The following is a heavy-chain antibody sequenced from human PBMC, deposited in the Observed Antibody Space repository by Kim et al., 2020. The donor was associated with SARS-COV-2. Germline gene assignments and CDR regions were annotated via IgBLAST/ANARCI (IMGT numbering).Heavy chain of an antibody. Sequence: GGSLRLSCAASGFTFSSYAMHWVRQAPGKGLEWVAVISYDGSNKYYADSVKGRFTISRDNSKNTLYLQMNSLRAEDTAVYYCASVLLWSFDYWGQGTLVTVSS. J-gene: IGHJ4*02. CDR1: GFTFSSYA. D-gene: IGHD3-10*01. V-gene: IGHV3-30-3*01. CDR2: ISYDGSNK. CDR3: ASVLLWSFDY.